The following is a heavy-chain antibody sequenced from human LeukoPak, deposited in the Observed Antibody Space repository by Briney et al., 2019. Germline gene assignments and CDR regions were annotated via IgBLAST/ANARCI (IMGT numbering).Heavy chain of an antibody. Sequence: GGSLRLSCAASGFTFSSYEMNWVRQAPGKGLEWVPYISSSGSTIYYADSVKGRFTISRDNAKNSLYLQMNSLRAEDTAVYYCARGLNVYDILTGYFLDYWGQGTLVTVSS. CDR3: ARGLNVYDILTGYFLDY. J-gene: IGHJ4*02. V-gene: IGHV3-48*03. CDR2: ISSSGSTI. D-gene: IGHD3-9*01. CDR1: GFTFSSYE.